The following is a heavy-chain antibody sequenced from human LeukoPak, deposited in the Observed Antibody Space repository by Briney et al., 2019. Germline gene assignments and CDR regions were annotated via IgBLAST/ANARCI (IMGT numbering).Heavy chain of an antibody. CDR1: GGSIGSYY. J-gene: IGHJ6*02. CDR2: IFYSGST. CDR3: ARHIVVVPAAMLGGYYYCYGMDV. Sequence: SETLSLTCTVSGGSIGSYYWSWIRQPPGKGLEWIGYIFYSGSTNYNPSLKSRVTISVDTSKNQFSLKLSSVTAADTAVYYCARHIVVVPAAMLGGYYYCYGMDVWGQGTTVTVSS. V-gene: IGHV4-59*08. D-gene: IGHD2-2*01.